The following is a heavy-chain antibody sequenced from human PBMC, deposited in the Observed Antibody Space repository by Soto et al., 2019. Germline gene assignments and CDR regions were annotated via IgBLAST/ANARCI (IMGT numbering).Heavy chain of an antibody. CDR1: GYTFTSYG. J-gene: IGHJ4*02. CDR2: ISAYNGNT. Sequence: QVQLVQSGAEVKKPGASVKVSCKASGYTFTSYGISWVRQAPGQGLEWMGWISAYNGNTNYAQKLQGRVTMTTDTSTSTGYMELRSLRSDDTAVYYCARVPYTTVTKVYFDYWGQGNLGNVSS. CDR3: ARVPYTTVTKVYFDY. D-gene: IGHD4-4*01. V-gene: IGHV1-18*01.